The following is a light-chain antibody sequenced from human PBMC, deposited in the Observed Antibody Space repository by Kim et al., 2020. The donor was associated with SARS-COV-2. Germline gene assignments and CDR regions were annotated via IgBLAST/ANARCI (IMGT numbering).Light chain of an antibody. CDR3: QVRDSRSDHYV. V-gene: IGLV3-21*04. CDR1: NIGSES. Sequence: SYVLTQPPSVSVAPGKTATMTCEGNNIGSESVHWYQQKPGQAPLLVIYHDSDRPSGIPERFSGSSSENTATLTISRVEAGDEADYYCQVRDSRSDHYVFGTGTKVTVL. J-gene: IGLJ1*01. CDR2: HDS.